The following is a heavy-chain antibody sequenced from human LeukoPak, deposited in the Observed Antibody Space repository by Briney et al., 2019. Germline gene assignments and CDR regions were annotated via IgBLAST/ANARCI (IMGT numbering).Heavy chain of an antibody. CDR2: IYPGDSDT. Sequence: GESLQISCKGSGYSFSNYWTAWVRQMPGKGLEWMGIIYPGDSDTRYSPSFQGQVTISADKSISTAYLQWSSLKASDTAMYYCARHSGMTTTYYFDYWGQGTLVTVSS. V-gene: IGHV5-51*01. CDR1: GYSFSNYW. CDR3: ARHSGMTTTYYFDY. D-gene: IGHD5-24*01. J-gene: IGHJ4*02.